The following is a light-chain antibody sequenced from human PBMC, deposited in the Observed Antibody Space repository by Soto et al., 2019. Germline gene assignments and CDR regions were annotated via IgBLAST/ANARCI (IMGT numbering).Light chain of an antibody. V-gene: IGKV1-39*01. CDR3: QHSITAPLT. J-gene: IGKJ4*01. CDR1: QSIDNY. Sequence: DIQMTQSPSSLSASVGDRVTITCRASQSIDNYLNWYQQKSGKAPQLLIYSASHLQSGVPSRFSGGGYETDFILSISSLQPEDSAIYFCQHSITAPLTFGGGTKVEIK. CDR2: SAS.